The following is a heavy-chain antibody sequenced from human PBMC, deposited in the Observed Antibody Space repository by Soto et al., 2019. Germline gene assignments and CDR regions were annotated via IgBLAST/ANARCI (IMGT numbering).Heavy chain of an antibody. CDR2: IVGSGAST. CDR3: AKLPSRGFYYFDY. V-gene: IGHV3-23*01. CDR1: GFTFSNYA. Sequence: PGGSLRPSCPPSGFTFSNYAMNWVRQAPGKGLEWVSGIVGSGASTNYADSVKGRFTISRDNSKNTLYLHMNGLRAEDTATYYCAKLPSRGFYYFDYWGQGT. D-gene: IGHD3-22*01. J-gene: IGHJ4*02.